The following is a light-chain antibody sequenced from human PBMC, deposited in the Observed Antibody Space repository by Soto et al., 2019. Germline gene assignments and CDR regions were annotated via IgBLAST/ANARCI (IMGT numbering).Light chain of an antibody. Sequence: EIVMTQSPATLSLSPGQRATLSCRASQNISSSLAWYEQKPGQTPRVLIDGASTRTTGIPARLSGSGSGTEFTHTIGCLQSKDFAGYYGQQYNNWLWTFGQGTKVEIK. J-gene: IGKJ1*01. CDR2: GAS. CDR1: QNISSS. V-gene: IGKV3-15*01. CDR3: QQYNNWLWT.